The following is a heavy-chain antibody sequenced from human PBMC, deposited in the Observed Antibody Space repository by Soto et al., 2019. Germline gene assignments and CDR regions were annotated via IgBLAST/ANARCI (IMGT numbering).Heavy chain of an antibody. CDR1: GDSINTSY. CDR3: AKYRRTEAEGFTLDY. D-gene: IGHD6-13*01. J-gene: IGHJ4*02. Sequence: PSETRSLTFAVSGDSINTSYWSWILQPPGKRLEWIGHIFHSGATTYNPSLESRVSMSVDTSKNQFSLKLNSVDAADTAVYYCAKYRRTEAEGFTLDYWGRGALVTVSS. CDR2: IFHSGAT. V-gene: IGHV4-59*03.